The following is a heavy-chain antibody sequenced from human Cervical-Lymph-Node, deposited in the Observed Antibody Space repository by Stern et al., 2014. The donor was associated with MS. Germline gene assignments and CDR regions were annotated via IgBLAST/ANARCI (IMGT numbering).Heavy chain of an antibody. CDR2: IYYSGST. V-gene: IGHV4-31*03. CDR3: ARVSYDFWSGYYTVDV. D-gene: IGHD3-3*01. CDR1: GGSISSGGYY. Sequence: VQMVESGPGLVKPSQTLSLTCTVSGGSISSGGYYWSWIRQHPGKGLEWIGDIYYSGSTYYSPSLKSRVTISVDTSKNQFSLKLSSVTAADTAVYYCARVSYDFWSGYYTVDVWGQGTTVTVSS. J-gene: IGHJ6*02.